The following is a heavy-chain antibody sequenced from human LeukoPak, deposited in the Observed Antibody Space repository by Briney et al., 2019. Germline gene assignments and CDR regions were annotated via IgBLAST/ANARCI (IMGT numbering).Heavy chain of an antibody. Sequence: PSETLSLTCTVSGGSISSYYWSWIRQPPGKGLEWIGYIYYSGSTNYNPSLKSRVTISVDTSKNQFSLKLSSVTAADTAAYYCARKERYYYGSGLIWGQGTLVTVSS. J-gene: IGHJ4*02. CDR3: ARKERYYYGSGLI. V-gene: IGHV4-59*08. CDR1: GGSISSYY. CDR2: IYYSGST. D-gene: IGHD3-10*01.